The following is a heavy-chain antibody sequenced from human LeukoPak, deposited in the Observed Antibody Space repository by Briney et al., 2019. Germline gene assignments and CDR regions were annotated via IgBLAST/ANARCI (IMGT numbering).Heavy chain of an antibody. Sequence: PGGSLRLSCTASGFTFGDYAMSWFRQAPGKGLEWVGFIRSKAYGGTTEYAASVKGRFTISRDDSKSIAYLQMNSLKTEDTAVYYCTRDGGRYFDWLIFGSGAFDIWGQGTMVTVSS. J-gene: IGHJ3*02. D-gene: IGHD3-9*01. CDR2: IRSKAYGGTT. CDR1: GFTFGDYA. CDR3: TRDGGRYFDWLIFGSGAFDI. V-gene: IGHV3-49*03.